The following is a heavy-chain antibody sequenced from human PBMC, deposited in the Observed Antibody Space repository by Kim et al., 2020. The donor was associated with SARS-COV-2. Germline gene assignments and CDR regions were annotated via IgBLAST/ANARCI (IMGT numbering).Heavy chain of an antibody. Sequence: ASVKVSCKASGYTFTGYYMHWVRQAPGQGLEWMGRINPNSGGTNYAQKFQGRVTMTRDTSISTAYMELSRLRSDDAAVYYCEVVVPAASPYYYYGMDVWGQGTTVTVSS. D-gene: IGHD2-2*01. CDR2: INPNSGGT. CDR1: GYTFTGYY. J-gene: IGHJ6*02. V-gene: IGHV1-2*06. CDR3: EVVVPAASPYYYYGMDV.